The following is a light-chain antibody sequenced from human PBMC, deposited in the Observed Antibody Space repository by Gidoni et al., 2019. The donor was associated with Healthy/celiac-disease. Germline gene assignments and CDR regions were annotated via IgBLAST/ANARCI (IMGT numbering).Light chain of an antibody. J-gene: IGKJ2*01. CDR2: GAS. V-gene: IGKV3-15*01. CDR1: QSVSSN. CDR3: QQYNNWPLPT. Sequence: EIVMTQPPATLSVSPGERATLSCRASQSVSSNLAWYQQKPGQAPRLLIYGASTRATGIPARFSGSGSGTEFTLTISSLQSEDFAVYYCQQYNNWPLPTFGQGTKLEIK.